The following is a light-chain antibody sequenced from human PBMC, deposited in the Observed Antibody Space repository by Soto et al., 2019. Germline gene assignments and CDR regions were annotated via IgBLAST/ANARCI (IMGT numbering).Light chain of an antibody. J-gene: IGKJ1*01. Sequence: EIVLTQSAGTLSLSPGERATLSCRASQSVSSNYLAWYQQKPGQAPRLLIYASSSRATGIPDRFSGSGSGTDFTLTISRLEPEDFAVYYCHQYGSSPWTFGQGTRVDI. CDR3: HQYGSSPWT. V-gene: IGKV3-20*01. CDR1: QSVSSNY. CDR2: ASS.